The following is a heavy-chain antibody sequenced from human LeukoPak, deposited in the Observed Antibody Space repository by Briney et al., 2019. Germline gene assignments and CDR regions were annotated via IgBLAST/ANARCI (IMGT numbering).Heavy chain of an antibody. Sequence: SETLSLTSAVYGGSFSGYYWSWVRQPPGKGLEWIGEINHSGSTNYNPSLKSRVTISVDTSKNQFSLKLSSVTAADTAVYYRARGGVVVPAARTFYYYMDVWGKGTTVTVSS. J-gene: IGHJ6*03. V-gene: IGHV4-34*01. D-gene: IGHD2-2*01. CDR1: GGSFSGYY. CDR2: INHSGST. CDR3: ARGGVVVPAARTFYYYMDV.